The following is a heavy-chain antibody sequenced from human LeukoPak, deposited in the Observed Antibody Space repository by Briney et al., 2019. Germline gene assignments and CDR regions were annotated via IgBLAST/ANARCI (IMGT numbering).Heavy chain of an antibody. CDR3: AKDPTDFDSSGQTYFDY. CDR2: IYSGGST. V-gene: IGHV3-53*01. Sequence: PGGSLRLSCAASGFTVSNNYMSWVRQAPGKGLEWVSVIYSGGSTYYADSVKGRFTISRDNSKNTLYLQMNSLKAEDTAIYYCAKDPTDFDSSGQTYFDYWGQGTLVTVSS. D-gene: IGHD3-22*01. J-gene: IGHJ4*02. CDR1: GFTVSNNY.